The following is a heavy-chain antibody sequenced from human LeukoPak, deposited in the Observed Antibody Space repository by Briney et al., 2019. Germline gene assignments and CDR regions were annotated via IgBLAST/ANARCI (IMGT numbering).Heavy chain of an antibody. CDR1: GYTFTSYC. CDR3: VCYYDSSGPDY. J-gene: IGHJ4*02. CDR2: INPSGGST. D-gene: IGHD3-22*01. V-gene: IGHV1-46*01. Sequence: ASVKVSCKASGYTFTSYCMHWVRQAPGQGLEWMGIINPSGGSTSYAQKFQGRVTMTRDTSTSTVYMELSSLRSEDTAVYYCVCYYDSSGPDYWGQGTLGTVSS.